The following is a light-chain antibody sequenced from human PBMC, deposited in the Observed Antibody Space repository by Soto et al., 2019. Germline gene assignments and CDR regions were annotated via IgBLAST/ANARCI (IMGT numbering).Light chain of an antibody. CDR3: RQRNYWQVT. V-gene: IGKV3-11*01. CDR1: QSVSSY. CDR2: DVS. Sequence: EVVLTQSPVTLSLSPGERATLSCRASQSVSSYLAWYQQKPGQAPRLLIYDVSNRATGIPARFSGSGSGTDFTLTISSLEPEDFAVYYCRQRNYWQVTFGQGTRLEMK. J-gene: IGKJ5*01.